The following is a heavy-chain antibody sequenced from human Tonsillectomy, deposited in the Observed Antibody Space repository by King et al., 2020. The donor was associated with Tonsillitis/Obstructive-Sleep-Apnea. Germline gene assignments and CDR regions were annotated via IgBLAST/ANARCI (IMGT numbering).Heavy chain of an antibody. CDR3: TRGPAKGEDPSKYYFFDY. CDR2: IRSKAYGGTT. V-gene: IGHV3-49*04. D-gene: IGHD2-21*01. Sequence: QLVQSGGGLVQSGRSLRLSCTASGFTFGDYAMSWVRQAPGEGLEWVGCIRSKAYGGTTEYDESVKGTFTISRDDSKSIAYLKMNSLKTEDTAVYYCTRGPAKGEDPSKYYFFDYWGQGALVTVSS. CDR1: GFTFGDYA. J-gene: IGHJ4*02.